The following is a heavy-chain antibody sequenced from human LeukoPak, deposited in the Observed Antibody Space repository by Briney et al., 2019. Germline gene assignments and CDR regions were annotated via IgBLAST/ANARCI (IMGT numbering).Heavy chain of an antibody. D-gene: IGHD3-3*01. CDR1: GGSFSGYY. J-gene: IGHJ4*02. CDR2: INHSGST. V-gene: IGHV4-34*01. CDR3: ARGWVTIFGVVIGPDY. Sequence: KPSETLPLTCAVYGGSFSGYYWSWIRQPPGKGLEWIGEINHSGSTNYNPSLKSRVTISVDTSKNQFSLKLSSVTAADTAVYYCARGWVTIFGVVIGPDYWGQGTLVTVSS.